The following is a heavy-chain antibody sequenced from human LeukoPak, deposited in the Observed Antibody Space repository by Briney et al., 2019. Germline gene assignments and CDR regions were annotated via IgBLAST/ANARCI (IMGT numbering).Heavy chain of an antibody. CDR1: GFTFSDYY. Sequence: PGGSLRLSCAASGFTFSDYYMSWIRQAPGKGLKWVSYISSSSSYTNYADSVKGRFTISRDNAKNSLYLQMNSLRAEDTAVYYCASDPDSSGYYGFDYWGQGTLVTVSS. D-gene: IGHD3-22*01. CDR2: ISSSSSYT. V-gene: IGHV3-11*06. CDR3: ASDPDSSGYYGFDY. J-gene: IGHJ4*02.